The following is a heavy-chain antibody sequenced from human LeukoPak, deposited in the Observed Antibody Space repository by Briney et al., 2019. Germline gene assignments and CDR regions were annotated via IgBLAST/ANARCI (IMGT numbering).Heavy chain of an antibody. CDR3: ARENYYDSSGNDAFDV. CDR1: GFTFITYW. J-gene: IGHJ3*01. CDR2: IKQDGSEK. V-gene: IGHV3-7*04. D-gene: IGHD3-22*01. Sequence: PGGSLRLSCTVSGFTFITYWMTWVRQPPAKGLEWVANIKQDGSEKYYVDSVKGRFAITRDNAKKALYLEMNSLRVEDTALYYCARENYYDSSGNDAFDVWGQGTMVTVSS.